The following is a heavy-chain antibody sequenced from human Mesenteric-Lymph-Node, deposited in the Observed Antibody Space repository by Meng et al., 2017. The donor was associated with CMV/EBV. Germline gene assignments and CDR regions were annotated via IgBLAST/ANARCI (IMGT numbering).Heavy chain of an antibody. CDR1: GFTFSGYV. CDR2: ISGSGGTT. CDR3: AKDQSGWGWFDS. Sequence: GESLKISCAASGFTFSGYVMSWARQAPGKGLEWVSGISGSGGTTYYADSVKGRFTISRDNSKNTLYLQMNSLRAEDTAVYYCAKDQSGWGWFDSWGQGTQVTVSS. D-gene: IGHD3-10*01. V-gene: IGHV3-23*01. J-gene: IGHJ5*01.